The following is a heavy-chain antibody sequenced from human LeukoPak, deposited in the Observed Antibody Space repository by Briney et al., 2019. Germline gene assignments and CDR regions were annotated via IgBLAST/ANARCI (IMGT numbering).Heavy chain of an antibody. V-gene: IGHV3-74*01. Sequence: GGSLRLSCAASGFTFTSYWMHWVRQAPGKGLVWVSRISSDGSSTSYADSVRGRFTISRDNAKNTLYLQMNSLRVEDTAVYYCSRQWLVLEFDPWGQGTLVTVSS. CDR2: ISSDGSST. J-gene: IGHJ5*02. D-gene: IGHD6-19*01. CDR3: SRQWLVLEFDP. CDR1: GFTFTSYW.